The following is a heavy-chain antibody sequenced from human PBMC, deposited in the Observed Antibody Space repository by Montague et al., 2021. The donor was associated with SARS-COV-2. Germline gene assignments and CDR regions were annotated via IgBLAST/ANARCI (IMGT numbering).Heavy chain of an antibody. CDR1: GFSIGSGDY. CDR3: VREKAGGLRNVFDI. V-gene: IGHV4-38-2*02. CDR2: IYHSGTT. J-gene: IGHJ3*02. Sequence: SETLSLTCTVSGFSIGSGDYWGWIRQPPGKGLEWIGSIYHSGTTYYNPPLQSRLTMSIDTSTDQFSLRLTSVTAAVTAAFFCVREKAGGLRNVFDIWGQGTTVTVSS.